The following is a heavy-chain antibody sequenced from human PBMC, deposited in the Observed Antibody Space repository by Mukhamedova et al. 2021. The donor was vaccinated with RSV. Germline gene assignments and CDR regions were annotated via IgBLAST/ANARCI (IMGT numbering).Heavy chain of an antibody. D-gene: IGHD2-8*01. J-gene: IGHJ3*02. CDR3: ARDQMVYTIRGPFDI. CDR1: A. CDR2: ISYDGSNK. Sequence: AMHWVRQAPGKGLEWVAVISYDGSNKFYADSVKGRFTISRDNSKNTLYLQMNSLRPEDTAVYYCARDQMVYTIRGPFDIWGQGTMV. V-gene: IGHV3-30-3*01.